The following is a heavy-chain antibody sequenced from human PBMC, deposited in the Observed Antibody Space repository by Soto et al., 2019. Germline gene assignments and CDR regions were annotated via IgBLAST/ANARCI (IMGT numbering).Heavy chain of an antibody. V-gene: IGHV3-23*01. J-gene: IGHJ4*02. CDR3: TKAHQVIRD. Sequence: PGGSLRLSCAASGFTFSSYAMSWVRQAPGKGLEWVSGISYSDGSTYYADSVKGRFTISRGNSKNTLFLQMNSLRAEDTAIYYCTKAHQVIRDWGQGTLVTVSS. CDR2: ISYSDGST. CDR1: GFTFSSYA.